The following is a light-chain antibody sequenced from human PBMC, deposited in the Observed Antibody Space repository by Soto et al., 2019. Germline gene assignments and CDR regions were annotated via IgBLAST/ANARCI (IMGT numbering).Light chain of an antibody. CDR3: QQRGNWPT. J-gene: IGKJ4*01. V-gene: IGKV3D-11*01. CDR2: DAS. CDR1: QGISNW. Sequence: TQSPSSVSASVGDRVTITCRASQGISNWLAWYQQKRGQAPRLLIYDASNRATGIPARFSGSGSGTDFTLTISSLEPEDFGVYYCQQRGNWPTFGGGTKVEIK.